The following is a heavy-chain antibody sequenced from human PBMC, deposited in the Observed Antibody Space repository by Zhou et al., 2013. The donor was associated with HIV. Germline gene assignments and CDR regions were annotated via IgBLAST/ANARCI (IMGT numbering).Heavy chain of an antibody. CDR1: GVSISSYC. V-gene: IGHV4-4*09. CDR2: ICASGST. J-gene: IGHJ4*02. Sequence: VQLQESGPGLVKPSETLSLTCTVSGVSISSYCWSWIRQPPGKGLEWIGYICASGSTNYNPSLKSRVTISVDTSKNQFSLKLSSVTAAGTAVYYCARSIAVTDPPGGYWGQGTLVTVSS. D-gene: IGHD6-19*01. CDR3: ARSIAVTDPPGGY.